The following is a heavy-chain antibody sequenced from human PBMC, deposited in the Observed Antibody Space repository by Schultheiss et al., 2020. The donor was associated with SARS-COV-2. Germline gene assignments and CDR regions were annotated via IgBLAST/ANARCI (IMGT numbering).Heavy chain of an antibody. CDR1: GFPFNSYE. CDR3: ARATVVPAAMGYYYYMDV. Sequence: SCAASGFPFNSYELNWVRQAPGKGLEWVSYISSSATTMYHADSVKGRFTISRDNAKNSLYLQMSSLRAEDTAVYYCARATVVPAAMGYYYYMDVWGKGTTVTVSS. CDR2: ISSSATTM. J-gene: IGHJ6*03. V-gene: IGHV3-48*03. D-gene: IGHD2-2*01.